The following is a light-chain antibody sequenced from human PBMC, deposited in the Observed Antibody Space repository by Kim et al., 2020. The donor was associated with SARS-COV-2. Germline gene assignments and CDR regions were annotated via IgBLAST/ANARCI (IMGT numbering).Light chain of an antibody. J-gene: IGKJ1*01. Sequence: DIQMTQSPSTLSASVGDRVTITCRASQTVGNWLAWYQQKPGRAPKVLIYKASTLESGVPSRFSGSGSGTEFTLTITSLQPDDFATYFCQQYDSRVTLGQGTKVEIK. CDR1: QTVGNW. CDR2: KAS. V-gene: IGKV1-5*03. CDR3: QQYDSRVT.